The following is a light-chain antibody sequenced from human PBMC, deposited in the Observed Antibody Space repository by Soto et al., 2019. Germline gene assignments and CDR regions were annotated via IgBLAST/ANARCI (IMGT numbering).Light chain of an antibody. CDR3: SSYTSSTDYV. J-gene: IGLJ1*01. Sequence: QSVLTQPASVSGSPGQSITISCTGTSSDIDTYNYVSGYQQHPGKAPKLIIYEVTNRPSGVSNRFSGSKSGDTASLTISGLRAEDEADYYCSSYTSSTDYVFGTGTKLTVL. CDR2: EVT. CDR1: SSDIDTYNY. V-gene: IGLV2-14*01.